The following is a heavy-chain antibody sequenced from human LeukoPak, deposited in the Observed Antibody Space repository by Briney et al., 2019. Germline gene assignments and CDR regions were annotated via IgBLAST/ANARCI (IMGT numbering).Heavy chain of an antibody. Sequence: PGGSLRLSCAASGFTVSSNYMSWVRQAPGKGLEWVSVIYSGGSTYYADSVKGRFTISRDNFKNTLYLQMNSLGAEDTAVYYCARVPVYYGSGSYYRWGQGTLVTVSS. D-gene: IGHD3-10*01. CDR3: ARVPVYYGSGSYYR. V-gene: IGHV3-53*01. J-gene: IGHJ4*02. CDR1: GFTVSSNY. CDR2: IYSGGST.